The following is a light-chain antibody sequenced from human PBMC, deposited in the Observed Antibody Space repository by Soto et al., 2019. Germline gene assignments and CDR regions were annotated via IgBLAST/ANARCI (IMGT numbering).Light chain of an antibody. J-gene: IGLJ1*01. V-gene: IGLV2-14*03. Sequence: QSVLTQPASVSGSPGQWITISCTGTSSHVGGYNYVSWYQHHPGKGPKLIIYDVSDRPSVVSNRFSGSKSGNTASLTIFGLQAEDEADYYCNSYTSSNSYVFGTGTKVTVL. CDR3: NSYTSSNSYV. CDR1: SSHVGGYNY. CDR2: DVS.